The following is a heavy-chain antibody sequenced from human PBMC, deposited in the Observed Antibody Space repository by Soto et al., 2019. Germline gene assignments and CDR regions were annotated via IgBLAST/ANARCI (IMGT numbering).Heavy chain of an antibody. V-gene: IGHV3-30*18. D-gene: IGHD4-17*01. J-gene: IGHJ4*02. CDR1: GFTFSSYG. CDR2: ISYDGSNK. CDR3: AKTVSAVTTDY. Sequence: GSLRLSCAASGFTFSSYGMHWVRQAPGKGLEWVAVISYDGSNKYYADSVKGRFTISRDNSKNTLYLQMNSLRAEDTAVYYCAKTVSAVTTDYWGQGTLVTVSS.